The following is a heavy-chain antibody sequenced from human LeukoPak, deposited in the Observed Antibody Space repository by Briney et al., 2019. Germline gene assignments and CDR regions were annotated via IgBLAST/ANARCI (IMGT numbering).Heavy chain of an antibody. CDR3: AKDRLLPVATRGHVVRGMDV. D-gene: IGHD2-2*01. CDR2: ISSSASST. V-gene: IGHV3-23*01. Sequence: PGGPLRLSCAASGFTFSSYAMSWVRQAPGKGLEWVSAISSSASSTYYADSVKGRFTISRDNSRNTLYLQMSSLRAEDTAVYYCAKDRLLPVATRGHVVRGMDVWGQGTTVTVSS. CDR1: GFTFSSYA. J-gene: IGHJ6*02.